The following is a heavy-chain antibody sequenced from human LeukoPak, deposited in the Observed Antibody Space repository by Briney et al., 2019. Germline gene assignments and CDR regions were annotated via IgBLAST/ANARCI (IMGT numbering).Heavy chain of an antibody. CDR1: GGTFSTYA. J-gene: IGHJ4*02. CDR3: ARRSRGYSGYDFDY. D-gene: IGHD5-12*01. V-gene: IGHV1-69*04. Sequence: SAKASCKASGGTFSTYAISWVRQAPGPGLEWMGRIIPILGIANYAQKFQGRVTITADESTSTAYMELSSLRSEDTAVYYCARRSRGYSGYDFDYWGQGTLVTVSS. CDR2: IIPILGIA.